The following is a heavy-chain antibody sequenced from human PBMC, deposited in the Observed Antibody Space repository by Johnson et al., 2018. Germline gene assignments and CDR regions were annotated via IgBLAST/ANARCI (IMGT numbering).Heavy chain of an antibody. V-gene: IGHV3-9*01. CDR3: AKGVAYHLPTHAMAV. J-gene: IGHJ6*02. D-gene: IGHD5-24*01. CDR1: GFTFDEFA. Sequence: VQLVESGGGLLQPGRSLRLSCAASGFTFDEFAMHWVRQAPGKGLEWVSSISWNSGRIGYAESVQGRFTISRDNAKNSLYLQMNSLRSDGTALDSWAKGVAYHLPTHAMAVWGQGTTVTVS. CDR2: ISWNSGRI.